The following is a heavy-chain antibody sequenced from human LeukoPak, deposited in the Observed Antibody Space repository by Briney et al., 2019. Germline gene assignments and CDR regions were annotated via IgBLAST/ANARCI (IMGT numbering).Heavy chain of an antibody. CDR1: GFTFSSYG. Sequence: GRSLRLSCAASGFTFSSYGMHWVRQAPGKGLEWVAVIWYDGSNKYYADSVKGRFTISRDNSKNTLYLQMNSLRAEDTAVYYCARDLYYGSGSYYDYWGQGTLVTVSS. CDR2: IWYDGSNK. CDR3: ARDLYYGSGSYYDY. J-gene: IGHJ4*02. V-gene: IGHV3-33*01. D-gene: IGHD3-10*01.